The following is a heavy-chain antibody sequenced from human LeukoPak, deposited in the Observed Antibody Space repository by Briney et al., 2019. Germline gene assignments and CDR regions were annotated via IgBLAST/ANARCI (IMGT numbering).Heavy chain of an antibody. CDR3: AKLEGRLSSSWAFDY. V-gene: IGHV3-30*02. J-gene: IGHJ4*02. CDR2: IRYDGSNK. D-gene: IGHD6-13*01. Sequence: PGGSLRLSCAASGFTFSSYGMHWVRQAPGKGLEWVAFIRYDGSNKYYADSVKGRFTISRDNSKNTLYLQMNSLRAEDTAVYYCAKLEGRLSSSWAFDYWGQGTLVTVSS. CDR1: GFTFSSYG.